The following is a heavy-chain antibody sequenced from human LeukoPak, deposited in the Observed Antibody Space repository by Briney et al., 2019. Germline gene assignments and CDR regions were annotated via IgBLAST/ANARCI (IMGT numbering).Heavy chain of an antibody. J-gene: IGHJ4*02. CDR2: ISGSGGST. V-gene: IGHV3-23*01. Sequence: GGSLRLSCAASGFTFSSYAMSWVRQAPGKGLEWVSAISGSGGSTYYADSVKGRFIISRDNSKNTLYLQMNSLRAEDTAVYYCAKDERGYSYGPRGYFDYWGQGTLVTVSS. CDR1: GFTFSSYA. CDR3: AKDERGYSYGPRGYFDY. D-gene: IGHD5-18*01.